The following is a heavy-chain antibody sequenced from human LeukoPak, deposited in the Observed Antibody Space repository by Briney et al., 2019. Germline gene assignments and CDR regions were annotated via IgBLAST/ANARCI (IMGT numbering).Heavy chain of an antibody. CDR3: ARDPSDSRYYDH. CDR2: INPDSGDT. CDR1: GYTFTGYY. D-gene: IGHD3-22*01. J-gene: IGHJ5*02. V-gene: IGHV1-2*06. Sequence: ASVKVSCKASGYTFTGYYMHWVRQAPGQGPEWMGRINPDSGDTKYGQNFQGRVTLTRYTSISTAYTELSSLRSDDTAVYYCARDPSDSRYYDHWGQGTLVTVSS.